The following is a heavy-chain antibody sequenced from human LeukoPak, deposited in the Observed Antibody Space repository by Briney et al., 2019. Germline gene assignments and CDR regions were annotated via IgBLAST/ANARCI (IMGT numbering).Heavy chain of an antibody. CDR1: GFTFSSYG. V-gene: IGHV3-30*18. CDR3: AKSRTTMLDY. D-gene: IGHD1-7*01. CDR2: ISYDGSNK. J-gene: IGHJ4*02. Sequence: GGSLRLSCAASGFTFSSYGMHWVRQAPGKGLEWVAVISYDGSNKYYADSVKGRFTISRDNSKNTLYLQVNSLRAEDTAVYYCAKSRTTMLDYWGQGTLVTVSS.